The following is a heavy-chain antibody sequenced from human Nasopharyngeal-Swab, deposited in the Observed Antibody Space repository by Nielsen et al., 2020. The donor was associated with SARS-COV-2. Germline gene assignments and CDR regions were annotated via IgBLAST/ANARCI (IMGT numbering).Heavy chain of an antibody. J-gene: IGHJ2*01. Sequence: GGSLRLSCAASGFTFSSYAMHWVRQAPGKGLEWVAVISYDGSNKYYADSVKGRFTISRDNSKNTLYLQMNSLRSEYTAVYYCASAYGGSYWYFDLWGRGTRVTVSS. D-gene: IGHD4-23*01. CDR3: ASAYGGSYWYFDL. CDR1: GFTFSSYA. CDR2: ISYDGSNK. V-gene: IGHV3-30-3*01.